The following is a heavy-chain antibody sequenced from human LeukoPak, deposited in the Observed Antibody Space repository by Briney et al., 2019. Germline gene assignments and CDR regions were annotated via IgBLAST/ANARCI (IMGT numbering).Heavy chain of an antibody. CDR3: ARDRATSFGNLFDY. V-gene: IGHV1-69*13. J-gene: IGHJ4*02. D-gene: IGHD2-2*01. Sequence: ASVKVSCKASGGTFSSYTISWVRQAPGQGLEWMGGIIPIFGTANYAQKFQGRVTITADESTSTAYMELSSLRSEDTAVYYCARDRATSFGNLFDYWGQGALVTVSS. CDR2: IIPIFGTA. CDR1: GGTFSSYT.